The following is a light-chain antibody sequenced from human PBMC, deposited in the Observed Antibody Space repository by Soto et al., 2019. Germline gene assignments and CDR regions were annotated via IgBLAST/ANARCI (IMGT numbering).Light chain of an antibody. V-gene: IGLV3-1*01. J-gene: IGLJ7*01. CDR2: QDS. Sequence: SYELTQPPSVSVSPGQTASITCSGAKLGDKYACWYQQKPGQSPVLVIYQDSKRPSGIPERFSGSNSGNTVTLTISGTQAMDEADYYCQAWDSSTAGAVFGGGTQLTVL. CDR3: QAWDSSTAGAV. CDR1: KLGDKY.